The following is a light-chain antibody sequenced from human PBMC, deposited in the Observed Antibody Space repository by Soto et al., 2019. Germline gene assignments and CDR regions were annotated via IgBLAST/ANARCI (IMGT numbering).Light chain of an antibody. CDR2: GNS. J-gene: IGLJ1*01. CDR1: SSNIGAGYD. Sequence: QSVLTQPPSVSGAPGQRVTISCTGSSSNIGAGYDVHWYQQLPGTARKLLIYGNSNRPSGVPDRFSGSKSGTSASLAITGLQAEDEADYYCQSYDSSLSGHYVFGTGTKLTVL. V-gene: IGLV1-40*01. CDR3: QSYDSSLSGHYV.